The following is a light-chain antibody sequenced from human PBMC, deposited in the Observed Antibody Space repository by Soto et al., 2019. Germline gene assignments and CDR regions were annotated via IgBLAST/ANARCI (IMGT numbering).Light chain of an antibody. CDR2: DAF. V-gene: IGKV1-5*01. CDR3: QQYNSYSRT. CDR1: QSISNW. J-gene: IGKJ1*01. Sequence: DIQMTQFPSTLSASVGDRVTITCRASQSISNWLAWYQQKPGKAPKLLISDAFSLQSGVPSRFSGSGSGTEFTLTISSLQPDDFATYYCQQYNSYSRTFGQGTKVDIK.